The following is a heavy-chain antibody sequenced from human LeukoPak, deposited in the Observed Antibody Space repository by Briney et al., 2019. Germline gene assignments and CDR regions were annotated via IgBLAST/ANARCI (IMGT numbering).Heavy chain of an antibody. CDR2: IRYDGSNK. D-gene: IGHD6-19*01. Sequence: TGGSLRLSCAASGFTFSSYGMHWVRQAPGKGLEWVAFIRYDGSNKYYADSVKGRFTISRDNSKNTLYLQMNSLRAEDTAVYYCARDLRYSSGPGAYWGQGTLVTVSS. CDR1: GFTFSSYG. J-gene: IGHJ4*02. CDR3: ARDLRYSSGPGAY. V-gene: IGHV3-30*02.